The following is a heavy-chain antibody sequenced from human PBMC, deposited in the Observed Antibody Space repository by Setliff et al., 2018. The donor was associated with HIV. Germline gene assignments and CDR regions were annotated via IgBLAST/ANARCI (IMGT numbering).Heavy chain of an antibody. CDR1: GGSLSGYY. CDR3: ARQWVRYYYDSSGYPDNWFDP. V-gene: IGHV4-59*01. Sequence: SETLSLTCDVYGGSLSGYYWTWIRQPPGKGLEWIGYIYYSGSTNYNPSLKSRVTISVDTSKNQFSPKLSSVTAADTAVYYCARQWVRYYYDSSGYPDNWFDPWGRGTLVTVSS. CDR2: IYYSGST. J-gene: IGHJ5*02. D-gene: IGHD3-22*01.